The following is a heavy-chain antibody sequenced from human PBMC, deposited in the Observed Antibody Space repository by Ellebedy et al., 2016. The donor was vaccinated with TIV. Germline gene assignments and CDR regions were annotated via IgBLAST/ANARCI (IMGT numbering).Heavy chain of an antibody. CDR2: ISYDGSNK. CDR1: AFTLKSYA. J-gene: IGHJ3*02. D-gene: IGHD3-10*01. Sequence: GESLKISCAASAFTLKSYAMHWVRQAPGKGLEWVSLISYDGSNKYYADSVKGRFTISRDNSKNTLYLQMNSLRAEDTAVYYCAREGYYGSGKGLRAIDIWGQGTVVTVSS. V-gene: IGHV3-30-3*01. CDR3: AREGYYGSGKGLRAIDI.